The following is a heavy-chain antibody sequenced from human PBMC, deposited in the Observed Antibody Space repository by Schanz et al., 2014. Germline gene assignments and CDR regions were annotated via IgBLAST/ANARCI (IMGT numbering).Heavy chain of an antibody. J-gene: IGHJ4*02. Sequence: QVELVESGGGLVKPGGSLRLSCAPSGFTFRDYYMAWVRQAPGKGLEWVSYISSSSSTIYYADSVKGRFTISRDNAKNALYLQMNSLRAEDTAVYYCATGKGDILTGRYWGQGTLVTVSS. CDR3: ATGKGDILTGRY. D-gene: IGHD3-9*01. V-gene: IGHV3-11*01. CDR2: ISSSSSTI. CDR1: GFTFRDYY.